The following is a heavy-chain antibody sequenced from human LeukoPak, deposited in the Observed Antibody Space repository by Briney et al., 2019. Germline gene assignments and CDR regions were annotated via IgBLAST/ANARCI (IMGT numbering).Heavy chain of an antibody. CDR1: GGTFSSYA. D-gene: IGHD5-18*01. CDR3: ARDGEYSYGYEPYNWFDP. J-gene: IGHJ5*02. Sequence: SVKVSCKASGGTFSSYAISWVRQAPGQGLEWMGGIIPIFGTANYAQKFQGRVTITADESTSTAYMELSSLRSEDTAVYYCARDGEYSYGYEPYNWFDPWGQGTLVTVSS. V-gene: IGHV1-69*13. CDR2: IIPIFGTA.